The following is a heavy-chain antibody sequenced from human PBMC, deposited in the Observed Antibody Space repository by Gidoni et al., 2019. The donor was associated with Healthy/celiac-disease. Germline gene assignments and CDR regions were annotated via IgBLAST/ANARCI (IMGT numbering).Heavy chain of an antibody. D-gene: IGHD3-22*01. V-gene: IGHV3-7*01. CDR1: GFTFSRYW. CDR2: IKQDGSEK. Sequence: VQLVESGGGLVQPWGSLRLSCAASGFTFSRYWMSWVRQAPGKGLEWVANIKQDGSEKYYVDSVKGRFTISRDNAKNSLYLQMNSLRAEDTAVYYCARYYDSSGYYGPAFDIWGQGTMVTVSS. J-gene: IGHJ3*02. CDR3: ARYYDSSGYYGPAFDI.